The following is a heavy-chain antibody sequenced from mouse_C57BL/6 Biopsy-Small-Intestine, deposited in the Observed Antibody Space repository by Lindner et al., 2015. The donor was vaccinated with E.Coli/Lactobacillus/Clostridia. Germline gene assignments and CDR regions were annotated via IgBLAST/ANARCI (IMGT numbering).Heavy chain of an antibody. J-gene: IGHJ1*01. Sequence: SVKVSCKASGYTFTSNYIHWVRQAPGQGPEWMGIINSSGGSTTYAQQFQGRVTMTRDTSTSTVYMELSSLRSEDTAVYYCARDGDDCTSTTCYLSGYYYRDLDVWGQGTTVTVSS. CDR3: ARDGDDCTSTTCYLSGYYYRDLDV. D-gene: IGHD3-1*01. CDR1: GYTFTSNY. CDR2: INSSGGST. V-gene: IGHV1-55*01.